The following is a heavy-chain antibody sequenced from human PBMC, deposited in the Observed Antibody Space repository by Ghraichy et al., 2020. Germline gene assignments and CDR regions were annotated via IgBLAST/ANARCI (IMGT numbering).Heavy chain of an antibody. CDR2: INHSGST. J-gene: IGHJ4*02. Sequence: SETLSLTCAVYGGSFSGYYWSWIRQPPGKGLEWIGEINHSGSTNYNPSLKSRVTISVDTSKNQFSLKLSSVTAADTAAYYCARGALTTTHTFDYWGQGTLVTVSS. D-gene: IGHD1-14*01. V-gene: IGHV4-34*01. CDR1: GGSFSGYY. CDR3: ARGALTTTHTFDY.